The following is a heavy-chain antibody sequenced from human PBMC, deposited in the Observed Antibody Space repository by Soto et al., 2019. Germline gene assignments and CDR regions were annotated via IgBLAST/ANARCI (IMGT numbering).Heavy chain of an antibody. CDR3: VRLCPTNYYGSGIGWFDP. CDR1: GGSISTSTYS. V-gene: IGHV4-39*01. D-gene: IGHD3-10*01. Sequence: QLQLQESGPGLVKLSETLSLTCTVSGGSISTSTYSWSWIRQPPGKGLEWIGSFYYSGSTYYNSSLPSQVTISVVTSKNQFSLQLSSVTAADAAVYYCVRLCPTNYYGSGIGWFDPWGQGTLVTVSS. J-gene: IGHJ5*02. CDR2: FYYSGST.